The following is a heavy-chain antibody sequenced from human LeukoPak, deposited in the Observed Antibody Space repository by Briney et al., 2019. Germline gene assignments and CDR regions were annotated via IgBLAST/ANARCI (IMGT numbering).Heavy chain of an antibody. CDR1: GYTFTSYG. D-gene: IGHD1-1*01. Sequence: ASVKVSCKASGYTFTSYGISWVRQAPGQGLEWMGWISAYNGNTNYAQKLQGRVTMTTDTSTSTAYMELRSLRSDDTAVYCCARDSYTIKHHDAFDIWGQGTMVTVSS. J-gene: IGHJ3*02. V-gene: IGHV1-18*01. CDR2: ISAYNGNT. CDR3: ARDSYTIKHHDAFDI.